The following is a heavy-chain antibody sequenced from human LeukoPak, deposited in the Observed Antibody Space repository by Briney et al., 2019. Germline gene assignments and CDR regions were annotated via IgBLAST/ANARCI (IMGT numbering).Heavy chain of an antibody. D-gene: IGHD4-17*01. J-gene: IGHJ4*02. CDR2: ITGSGDYT. Sequence: GGSLRLSCAASRFTFSNYAMGWVRQGPGKGLEWVSAITGSGDYTDYADSVKGRFTISRDNSKNTAYLQMISLRAEDTAVYYCARDHYGDYYFDYWGQGTLVTVSS. V-gene: IGHV3-23*01. CDR3: ARDHYGDYYFDY. CDR1: RFTFSNYA.